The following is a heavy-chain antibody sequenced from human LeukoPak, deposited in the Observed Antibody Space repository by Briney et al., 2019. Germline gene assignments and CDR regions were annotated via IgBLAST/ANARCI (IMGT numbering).Heavy chain of an antibody. CDR2: INPNSGGT. V-gene: IGHV1-2*02. CDR1: GYTFTGYY. Sequence: ASVKVSCKASGYTFTGYYMHWVRQAPGQGLEWVGWINPNSGGTNYAQKFQGRVTMTRDTSISTAYMELSRLRSDDTAVYYCARVARRLLTSGSYSYWGQGTLVTVSS. CDR3: ARVARRLLTSGSYSY. D-gene: IGHD1-26*01. J-gene: IGHJ4*02.